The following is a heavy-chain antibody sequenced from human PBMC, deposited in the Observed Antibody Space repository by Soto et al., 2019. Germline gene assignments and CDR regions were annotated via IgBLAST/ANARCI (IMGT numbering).Heavy chain of an antibody. D-gene: IGHD2-15*01. J-gene: IGHJ6*02. CDR1: GYSFTSYW. CDR2: IYPGDSDT. Sequence: PGESLKISCKDSGYSFTSYWIGWVRQMPGKGLEWMGIIYPGDSDTRYSPSFQGQVTISADKSISTAYLQWSSLKASDTAMYYCAKHRLGLGGYYYYDGMDVWGQGTTVTVSS. CDR3: AKHRLGLGGYYYYDGMDV. V-gene: IGHV5-51*01.